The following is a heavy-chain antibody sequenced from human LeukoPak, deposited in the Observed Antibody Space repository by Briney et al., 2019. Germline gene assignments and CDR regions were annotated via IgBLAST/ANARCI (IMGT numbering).Heavy chain of an antibody. J-gene: IGHJ6*04. CDR1: GFTFSSYS. V-gene: IGHV3-21*01. D-gene: IGHD3-9*01. Sequence: GGSLRLSCAASGFTFSSYSMNWVRQAPGKGLEWVSSISSSSSYIYYADSVKGRFTISRDNAKNSLYLQMNSLRAEGTAVYYCARSDILTPGDVWGKGTTVTVSS. CDR2: ISSSSSYI. CDR3: ARSDILTPGDV.